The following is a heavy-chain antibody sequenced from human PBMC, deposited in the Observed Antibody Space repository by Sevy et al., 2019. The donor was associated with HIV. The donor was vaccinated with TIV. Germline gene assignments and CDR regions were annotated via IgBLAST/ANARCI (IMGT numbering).Heavy chain of an antibody. D-gene: IGHD2-2*02. CDR3: ARDLSVEIVVPAAISGYGMDV. CDR2: ISSSGSTI. J-gene: IGHJ6*02. V-gene: IGHV3-11*01. Sequence: GGSLRLSCAASGFTFSDYYMSWIRQAPGKGLEWVSYISSSGSTIYYADSVKGRFTIPRDNAKNSLYLQMNSLRAEDTAVYYCARDLSVEIVVPAAISGYGMDVWGQGTTVTVSS. CDR1: GFTFSDYY.